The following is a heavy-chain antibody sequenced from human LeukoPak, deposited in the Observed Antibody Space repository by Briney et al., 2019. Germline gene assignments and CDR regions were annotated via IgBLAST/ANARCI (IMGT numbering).Heavy chain of an antibody. J-gene: IGHJ4*02. CDR1: GFTLSSYG. V-gene: IGHV3-30*02. CDR3: AKDKDKGNYYFDY. Sequence: XGSLRLSCAASGFTLSSYGMHWVRQAPGKGLEWVAFIRYDGSNKDYADSVKGRFTISRDNSKNTLNLQMNSLRAEDTAVYYCAKDKDKGNYYFDYWGQGTLVTVSS. CDR2: IRYDGSNK. D-gene: IGHD1-7*01.